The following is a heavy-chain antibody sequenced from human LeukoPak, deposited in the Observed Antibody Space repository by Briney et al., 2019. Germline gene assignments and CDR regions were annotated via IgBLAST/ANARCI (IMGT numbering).Heavy chain of an antibody. V-gene: IGHV3-15*01. J-gene: IGHJ4*02. Sequence: RAGGSLRISCAASGFTFSDYYMSWIRQAPGKGLEWVGRIKSKTDGGTTDYAAPVKGRFTISRDDSKNTLYLQMNSLKTEDTAVYYCIPDDSSGYYYWGQGTLVTVSS. CDR3: IPDDSSGYYY. D-gene: IGHD3-22*01. CDR1: GFTFSDYY. CDR2: IKSKTDGGTT.